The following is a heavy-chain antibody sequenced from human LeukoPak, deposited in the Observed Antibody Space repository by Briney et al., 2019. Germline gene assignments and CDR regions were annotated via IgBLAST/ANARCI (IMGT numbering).Heavy chain of an antibody. CDR3: AKSVTTLTPVRFDP. CDR2: ISGDGGST. D-gene: IGHD4-17*01. CDR1: GFTFDDYA. J-gene: IGHJ5*02. Sequence: TGGSLRLSCAASGFTFDDYAVHWVRQVPGKGLEWVSLISGDGGSTYYADSVKGRFTISRDNSKNSLYLQMTSLRTEDTALYYCAKSVTTLTPVRFDPWGQGTLVTVSS. V-gene: IGHV3-43*02.